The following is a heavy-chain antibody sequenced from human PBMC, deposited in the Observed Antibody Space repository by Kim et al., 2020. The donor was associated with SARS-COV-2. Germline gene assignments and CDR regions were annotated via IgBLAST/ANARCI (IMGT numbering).Heavy chain of an antibody. CDR2: ISAYNGYT. J-gene: IGHJ4*02. D-gene: IGHD1-26*01. V-gene: IGHV1-18*01. CDR3: ARGTVLGATIRDIDY. CDR1: GYTFTSYG. Sequence: ASVKVSCKASGYTFTSYGISWVRQAPGQGLEWMGWISAYNGYTNYAQNLQGRVTMTTDTSTNTAYMELRSLRSDDTAVYYCARGTVLGATIRDIDYWGQGTLGTVSS.